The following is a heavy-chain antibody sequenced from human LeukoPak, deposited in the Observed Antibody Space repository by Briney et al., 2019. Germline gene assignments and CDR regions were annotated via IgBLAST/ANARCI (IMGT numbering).Heavy chain of an antibody. V-gene: IGHV4-59*01. J-gene: IGHJ4*02. CDR1: GGSISNYF. CDR2: ITYSGST. CDR3: VRHTTSGWYQVVY. D-gene: IGHD6-19*01. Sequence: SETLSLTCTVSGGSISNYFWSWIRQPPGEGLEWIGFITYSGSTDHNPSLKSRVTISVDASKNQFSLKLTSVTAADTAVYYCVRHTTSGWYQVVYWGQGTLVTVSS.